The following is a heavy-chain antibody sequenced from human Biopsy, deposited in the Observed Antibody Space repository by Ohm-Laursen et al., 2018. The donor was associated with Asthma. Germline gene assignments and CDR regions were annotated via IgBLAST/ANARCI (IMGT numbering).Heavy chain of an antibody. CDR1: GGTFSNFA. CDR2: IKTVFGTT. J-gene: IGHJ6*02. D-gene: IGHD6-19*01. CDR3: ARCQVGYSSGWSLLLKKIYYSGMDV. V-gene: IGHV1-69*13. Sequence: SVKVSCKAPGGTFSNFAISWVRQAPGQGLEWLGGIKTVFGTTNYAQKFQDRVTITADESTSTAYMEVTSLRSEDTAIYYCARCQVGYSSGWSLLLKKIYYSGMDVWGQGTAVTVSS.